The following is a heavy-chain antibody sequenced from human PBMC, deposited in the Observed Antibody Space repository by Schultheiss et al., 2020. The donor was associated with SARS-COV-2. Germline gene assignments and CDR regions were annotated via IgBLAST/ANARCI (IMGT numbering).Heavy chain of an antibody. Sequence: GGSLRLSCAASGFTFSSYWMHWVRQAPGKGLEWVAVIWYDGSNKYYADSVKGRFTISRDNSKNTLYLQMNSLRAEDTAVYYCAKDRRDYDFWSGYSNWFDPWGQGTLVTVSS. V-gene: IGHV3-33*06. CDR2: IWYDGSNK. D-gene: IGHD3-3*01. CDR3: AKDRRDYDFWSGYSNWFDP. J-gene: IGHJ5*02. CDR1: GFTFSSYW.